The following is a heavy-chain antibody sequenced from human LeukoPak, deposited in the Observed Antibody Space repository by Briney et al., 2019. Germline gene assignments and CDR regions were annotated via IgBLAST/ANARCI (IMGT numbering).Heavy chain of an antibody. CDR2: IKSKTDGGTT. D-gene: IGHD4-11*01. J-gene: IGHJ4*02. CDR3: TTDEPDYSNYGDY. CDR1: GFTFSNAW. V-gene: IGHV3-15*01. Sequence: PGGSLRLSCAASGFTFSNAWMSRVRQAPGKGLEWVGRIKSKTDGGTTDYAAPVKGRFTISRDDSKNTLYLQMNSLKTEDTAVYYCTTDEPDYSNYGDYWGQGTLVTVSS.